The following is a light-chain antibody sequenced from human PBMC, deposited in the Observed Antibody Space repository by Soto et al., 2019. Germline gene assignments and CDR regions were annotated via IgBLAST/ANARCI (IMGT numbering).Light chain of an antibody. CDR3: QQYNSWPPIT. V-gene: IGKV3-20*01. CDR1: QSVSSIY. CDR2: DVS. J-gene: IGKJ5*01. Sequence: EIVLTQSPGTLSLSPGERATLSCRASQSVSSIYLAWYQQKPGQAPRLLIYDVSSRAPGIPDRFSGSGSGTEFTLTISSLQSEDFAVYYCQQYNSWPPITFGQGTRLENK.